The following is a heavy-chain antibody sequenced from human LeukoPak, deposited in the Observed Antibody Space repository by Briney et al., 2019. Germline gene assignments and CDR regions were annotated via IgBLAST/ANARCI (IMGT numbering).Heavy chain of an antibody. CDR1: GGSISSGGYS. CDR3: ARAYIGTMVRGVPILDWFDP. CDR2: IYHSGST. D-gene: IGHD3-10*01. V-gene: IGHV4-30-2*01. Sequence: TPSETLSLTCAVSGGSISSGGYSWSWIRQPPGKGLEWIGYIYHSGSTYYNPSLKSRVTISVDRSKNQFSLKLSSVTAADTAVYYCARAYIGTMVRGVPILDWFDPWGQGTLVTVSS. J-gene: IGHJ5*02.